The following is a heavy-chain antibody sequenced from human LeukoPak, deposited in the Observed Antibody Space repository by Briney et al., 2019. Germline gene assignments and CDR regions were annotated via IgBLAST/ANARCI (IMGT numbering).Heavy chain of an antibody. CDR2: INHSGST. Sequence: PSETLSLTCAVYGGSFSGYYWSWIRQPPGKGLEWIGEINHSGSTNYNPSLKSRVTISVDTSKNQFSLKLSSVTAADTAVYYCARGYSSSSLYYYYYYYMDVWGKGTTVTVSS. CDR1: GGSFSGYY. J-gene: IGHJ6*03. D-gene: IGHD6-6*01. V-gene: IGHV4-34*01. CDR3: ARGYSSSSLYYYYYYYMDV.